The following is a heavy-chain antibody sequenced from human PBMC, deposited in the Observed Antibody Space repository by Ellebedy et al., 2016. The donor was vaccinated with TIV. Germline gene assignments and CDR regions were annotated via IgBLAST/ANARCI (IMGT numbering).Heavy chain of an antibody. Sequence: PGGSLRLSCAASGFTFTTYAMHWVRQAPGKGLEWVSGIGTGGNTFYADSVKGRFTVSRDNSANTLYLQMNSLRVEDTAIYYCARGRSGTYIHHAFDYWGRGTLVTVSS. J-gene: IGHJ4*02. D-gene: IGHD1-14*01. CDR2: IGTGGNT. V-gene: IGHV3-23*01. CDR3: ARGRSGTYIHHAFDY. CDR1: GFTFTTYA.